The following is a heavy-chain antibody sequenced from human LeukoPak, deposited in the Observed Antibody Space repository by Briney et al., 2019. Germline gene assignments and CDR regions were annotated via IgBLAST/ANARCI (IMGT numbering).Heavy chain of an antibody. CDR1: GYTFTGYY. CDR2: INPNSGGT. D-gene: IGHD3-22*01. J-gene: IGHJ4*02. Sequence: ASVKVSCKASGYTFTGYYMHWVRRAPGQGLEWMGRINPNSGGTNYAQKFQGRVTMTRDTSISTAYMELSRLRSDDTAVYYCASLYYYDSSGFFDYWGQGTLVTVSS. V-gene: IGHV1-2*06. CDR3: ASLYYYDSSGFFDY.